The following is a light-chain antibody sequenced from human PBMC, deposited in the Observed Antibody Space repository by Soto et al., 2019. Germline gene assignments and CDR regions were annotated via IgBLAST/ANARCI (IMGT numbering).Light chain of an antibody. CDR2: EVT. CDR1: RSDVGGYNH. CDR3: SSYASSSSYV. J-gene: IGLJ1*01. V-gene: IGLV2-14*01. Sequence: QSVLTQPASVAGSPGQSITISCTGTRSDVGGYNHVSWYQIHPGKAPKLIIYEVTSRPSGVSCRFSGTKSGNSASLTISGLQAEDEADYYCSSYASSSSYVFGGGTKVTVL.